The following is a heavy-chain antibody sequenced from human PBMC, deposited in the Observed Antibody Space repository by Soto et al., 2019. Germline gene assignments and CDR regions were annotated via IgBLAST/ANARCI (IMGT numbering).Heavy chain of an antibody. J-gene: IGHJ4*02. CDR2: ISYDGSNK. V-gene: IGHV3-30-3*01. CDR3: ARDGIAVAGSLENFDY. CDR1: GFTFSSYA. D-gene: IGHD6-19*01. Sequence: QVQLVESGGGVVQPGRSLRLSCAASGFTFSSYAMHWVRQAPGKGLEWVAVISYDGSNKYYADSVKGRFTISRDNSKNTLYLQMNSLRADDTAVYYCARDGIAVAGSLENFDYWGQGTLVTVSS.